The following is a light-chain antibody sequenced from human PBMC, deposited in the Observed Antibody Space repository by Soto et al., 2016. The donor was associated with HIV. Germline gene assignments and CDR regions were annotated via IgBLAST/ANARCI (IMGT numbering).Light chain of an antibody. J-gene: IGKJ1*01. CDR2: SAS. CDR3: LQDYNYPWT. Sequence: IQMTQSPSSLSASVGDRVTITCRASQGIRNDLAWYQKKPGTAPKVLIYSASSLQSGVPSRFSGSGSGTDFTLTISSLQPEDFATYYCLQDYNYPWTFGQGTKVEIK. CDR1: QGIRND. V-gene: IGKV1-6*01.